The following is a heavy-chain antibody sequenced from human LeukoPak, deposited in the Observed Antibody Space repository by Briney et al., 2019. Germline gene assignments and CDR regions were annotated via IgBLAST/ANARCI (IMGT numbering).Heavy chain of an antibody. CDR3: ARDGIEYGSGSFYTH. CDR1: GFTLSSFP. Sequence: GGSLRLSCAASGFTLSSFPMHWVRQAPGKGLKWVALTSYDGRKEYYADSVKGRFTISRDNSKNTLYLQMNSLRPEDTAVYYCARDGIEYGSGSFYTHWGQGTLVTVSS. J-gene: IGHJ4*02. CDR2: TSYDGRKE. D-gene: IGHD3-10*01. V-gene: IGHV3-30*04.